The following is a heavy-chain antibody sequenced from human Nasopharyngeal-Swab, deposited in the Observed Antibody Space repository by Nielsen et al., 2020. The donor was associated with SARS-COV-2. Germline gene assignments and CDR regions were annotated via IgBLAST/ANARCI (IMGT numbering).Heavy chain of an antibody. J-gene: IGHJ4*02. CDR3: TTDYYFDY. V-gene: IGHV3-73*01. CDR2: IGDKAHNYAT. Sequence: WIRQPPGKGLEWVGRIGDKAHNYATTYAASVKGRFTISRDDSKNTAFLQMDSLKTEDTALYYYTTDYYFDYWGQGTLVTVSS.